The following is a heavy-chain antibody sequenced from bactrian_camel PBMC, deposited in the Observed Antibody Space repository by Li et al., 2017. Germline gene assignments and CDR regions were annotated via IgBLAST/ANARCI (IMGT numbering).Heavy chain of an antibody. J-gene: IGHJ6*01. V-gene: IGHV3S55*01. CDR3: AAVGFSWRCGTTTDFPY. CDR2: IDSDGRT. Sequence: HVQLVESGGGSVQAGGSLRLSCTASGYTFDNFCVAWFRQAPGKEREGVADIDSDGRTDYADFVKGRFTISKDNAKNTLYLQMNSLKPEDTAMYYCAAVGFSWRCGTTTDFPYWGQGTQVTVS. CDR1: GYTFDNFC.